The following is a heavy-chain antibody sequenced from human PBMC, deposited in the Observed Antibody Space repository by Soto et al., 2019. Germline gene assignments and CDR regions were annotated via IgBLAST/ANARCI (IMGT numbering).Heavy chain of an antibody. CDR1: GGSISSGDYY. Sequence: SETLSLTCTVSGGSISSGDYYWSWIRQPPGKGLEWIGYIYYSGSTYYNPSLKSRVTISVDTSKNQFSLKLSSVTAADTAVYYCARGVSSLIPGYSSRRYYYYYMDVWGKGTTVTVSS. D-gene: IGHD6-13*01. CDR2: IYYSGST. J-gene: IGHJ6*03. V-gene: IGHV4-30-4*01. CDR3: ARGVSSLIPGYSSRRYYYYYMDV.